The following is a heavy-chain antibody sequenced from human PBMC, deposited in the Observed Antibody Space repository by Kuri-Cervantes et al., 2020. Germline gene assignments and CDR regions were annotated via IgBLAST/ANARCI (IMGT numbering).Heavy chain of an antibody. CDR1: GFTFSSYA. J-gene: IGHJ4*02. CDR2: ISWDGGST. V-gene: IGHV3-23*01. D-gene: IGHD6-19*01. Sequence: GESLKISCTASGFTFSSYAMHWVRQAPGKGLEWVSLISWDGGSTYYADSVKGRFTISRDNSKNTLYLQMNSLRAEDTAVYYCAKDESIAVAGTEYWGQGTLVTVSS. CDR3: AKDESIAVAGTEY.